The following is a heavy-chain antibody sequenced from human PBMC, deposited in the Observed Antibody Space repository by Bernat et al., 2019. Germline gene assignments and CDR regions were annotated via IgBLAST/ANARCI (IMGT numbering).Heavy chain of an antibody. CDR1: GGTFSSYA. V-gene: IGHV1-69*01. J-gene: IGHJ2*01. CDR3: ARSPMGCSSTSCYARWYFDL. Sequence: QVQLVQSGAEVKKPGSSVKVSCKASGGTFSSYAISWVRQAPGQGLEWMGGIIPIFGTANYAQKFQGRVTITADESTSTAYMELSSLRSEDTAVYYCARSPMGCSSTSCYARWYFDLWGRGTLVTVSS. D-gene: IGHD2-2*01. CDR2: IIPIFGTA.